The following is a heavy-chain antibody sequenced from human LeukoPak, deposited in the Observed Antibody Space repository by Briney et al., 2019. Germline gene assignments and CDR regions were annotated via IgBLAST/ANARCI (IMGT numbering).Heavy chain of an antibody. CDR2: IYDSGST. V-gene: IGHV4-39*01. CDR1: GGSIRSSYYY. J-gene: IGHJ5*02. Sequence: SETLSLTCTVSGGSIRSSYYYWGWIRQPPGTGLEWIGSIYDSGSTYYNPSLKSRVTISVDTSKNQFPLKLNSVTAADTAVYYCARHESANWFDPWGQGTLVIVSS. CDR3: ARHESANWFDP.